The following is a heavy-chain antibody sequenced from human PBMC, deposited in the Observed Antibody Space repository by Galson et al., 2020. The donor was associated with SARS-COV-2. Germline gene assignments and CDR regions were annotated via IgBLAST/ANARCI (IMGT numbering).Heavy chain of an antibody. CDR1: GFTFENAW. CDR2: IKSNLLGAAT. Sequence: GGSLRLSCAASGFTFENAWINWVRQSPGRGLEWVGRIKSNLLGAATDYVAPVQGRFTISRDDSRNMLYLQMNSLKTEDTAVYYCAPEMIGWAGCDHFYWGQGTVVTVSS. J-gene: IGHJ4*02. D-gene: IGHD3-3*02. V-gene: IGHV3-15*01. CDR3: APEMIGWAGCDHFY.